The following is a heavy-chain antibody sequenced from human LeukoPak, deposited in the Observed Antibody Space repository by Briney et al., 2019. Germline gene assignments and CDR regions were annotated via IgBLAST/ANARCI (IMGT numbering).Heavy chain of an antibody. CDR2: ITRDSDSL. V-gene: IGHV3-21*01. Sequence: GGSLRLSCVASGFTFSTYSMNWVRQAPGKGLEWVSSITRDSDSLYYADSLKGRFTISRDNAKNSLYLQMSSLRAEDTAVYYCVRDTGGGDSVLWGQGTLVTVSS. D-gene: IGHD4-23*01. J-gene: IGHJ4*02. CDR3: VRDTGGGDSVL. CDR1: GFTFSTYS.